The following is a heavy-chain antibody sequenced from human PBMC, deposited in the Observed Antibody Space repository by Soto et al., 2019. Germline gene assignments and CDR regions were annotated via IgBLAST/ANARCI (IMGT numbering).Heavy chain of an antibody. Sequence: PSETRSVTCAVGGGSISRCAYSWDWIRQPPGKGLEWIGYIYHSGSTYYNPSLKSRVTISVDRSKNQFSLKLSSVTAADTAAYYCARGLGLRGNWFDPWGQGTLVTVSS. V-gene: IGHV4-30-2*01. CDR3: ARGLGLRGNWFDP. CDR1: GGSISRCAYS. D-gene: IGHD5-12*01. J-gene: IGHJ5*02. CDR2: IYHSGST.